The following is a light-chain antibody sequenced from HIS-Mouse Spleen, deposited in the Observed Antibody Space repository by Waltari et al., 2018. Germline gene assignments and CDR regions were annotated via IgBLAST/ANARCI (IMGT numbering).Light chain of an antibody. CDR3: SSYTSSSTRV. CDR2: DVS. V-gene: IGLV2-14*03. Sequence: QSALTQPASVSGSPGQSITISCTGTSSDVGGYNYVSWYQHHPGQAPKLMIYDVSNRPSGVSNRFSGSKSGNTASLTISGLQAEDEADYYCSSYTSSSTRVFGGGTKLTVL. J-gene: IGLJ3*02. CDR1: SSDVGGYNY.